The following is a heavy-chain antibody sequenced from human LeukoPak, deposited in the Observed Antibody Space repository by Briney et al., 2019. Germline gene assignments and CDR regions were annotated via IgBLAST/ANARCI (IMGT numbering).Heavy chain of an antibody. V-gene: IGHV1-69*13. CDR1: RDTFSSYP. CDR3: ARDYTGMGCSGTSCYTYYSGLDV. Sequence: ASVKVSCKASRDTFSSYPFSWVRQAPGQGLEWMGGIIPIFGTTTYARRFQGRVTITADESTNTAYMELSSLRSEDTAAYYCARDYTGMGCSGTSCYTYYSGLDVWGLGTMVTVSS. D-gene: IGHD2-2*02. CDR2: IIPIFGTT. J-gene: IGHJ6*02.